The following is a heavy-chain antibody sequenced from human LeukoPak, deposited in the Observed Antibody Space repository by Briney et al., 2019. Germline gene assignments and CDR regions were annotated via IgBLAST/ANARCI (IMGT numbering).Heavy chain of an antibody. D-gene: IGHD4-11*01. V-gene: IGHV4-61*08. J-gene: IGHJ4*02. CDR1: GGSISSGGYS. Sequence: SETLSLTCAVSGGSISSGGYSWSWIRQPPGKGLEWIGYIYYSGSTNYNPSLKSRVTISVDTSKNQFSLKLSSVTAADTAVYYCASGETTNFDYWGQGTLVTVSS. CDR2: IYYSGST. CDR3: ASGETTNFDY.